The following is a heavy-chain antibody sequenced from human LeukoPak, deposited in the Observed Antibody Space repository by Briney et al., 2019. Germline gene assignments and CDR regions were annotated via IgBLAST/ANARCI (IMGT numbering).Heavy chain of an antibody. D-gene: IGHD5-24*01. CDR2: IIPILGIA. CDR1: GGTFSSYA. Sequence: SVKVSCKASGGTFSSYAISWVRQAPGQGLGWMGRIIPILGIANYAQKFQGRVTITADKSTSTAYMELSSLRSEDTAVYYCARDSGRWLQSYFDYWGQGTLVTVSS. CDR3: ARDSGRWLQSYFDY. J-gene: IGHJ4*02. V-gene: IGHV1-69*04.